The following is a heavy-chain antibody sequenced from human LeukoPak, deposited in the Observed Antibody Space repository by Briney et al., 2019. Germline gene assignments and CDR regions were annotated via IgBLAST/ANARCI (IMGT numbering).Heavy chain of an antibody. J-gene: IGHJ5*02. CDR3: ARGHRYCSSTSCLRGWFDP. CDR2: INRSGST. CDR1: GGSFSGYY. V-gene: IGHV4-34*01. D-gene: IGHD2-2*01. Sequence: PSETLSLTCAVYGGSFSGYYWSWIRQPPGKGLEWIGEINRSGSTNYNPSLKSRVTISVDTSKNQFSLELSSVTAADTAVYYCARGHRYCSSTSCLRGWFDPWGQGTLVTVSS.